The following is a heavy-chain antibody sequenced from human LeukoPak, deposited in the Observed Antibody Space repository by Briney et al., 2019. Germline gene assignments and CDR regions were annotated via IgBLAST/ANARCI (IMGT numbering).Heavy chain of an antibody. J-gene: IGHJ3*02. CDR3: ARDPTPGI. CDR1: GCSISSYY. Sequence: KASETLSLTCTVSGCSISSYYWSWIRQPPGKGLEWMGYIYYSGSTNYNPSLKSRVTISVDTSKNQFSLKLSSVTAADMAVYYCARDPTPGIWGQGTMVTVSS. V-gene: IGHV4-59*01. CDR2: IYYSGST.